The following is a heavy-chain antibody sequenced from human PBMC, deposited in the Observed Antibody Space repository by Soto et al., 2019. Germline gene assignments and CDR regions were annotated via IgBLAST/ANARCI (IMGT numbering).Heavy chain of an antibody. D-gene: IGHD5-18*01. V-gene: IGHV3-74*01. CDR3: ARVTYTYSYGYLVYYFDY. Sequence: GGSLRLSCAASGFTFSSYWMHWVRQAPGKGLVWVSRINSDGSSTNYADSVKGRFTISRDNAKNTLFLQMNSLRAEDTAVYYCARVTYTYSYGYLVYYFDYWGQGXLVTVYS. CDR2: INSDGSST. CDR1: GFTFSSYW. J-gene: IGHJ4*02.